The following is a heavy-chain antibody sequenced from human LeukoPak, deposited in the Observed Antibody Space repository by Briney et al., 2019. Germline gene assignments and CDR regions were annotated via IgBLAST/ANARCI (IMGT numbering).Heavy chain of an antibody. D-gene: IGHD3-10*01. CDR1: GGTFSSYA. V-gene: IGHV1-69*06. Sequence: ASVKVSCKASGGTFSSYAISWVRQARGQGPEWMGGIIPVFGTANYAQKFQGRVTITAAKSTSTAYMELSSLRSEDTAVYYCARPRFPYYRLSGADYYYMDVWGKGTTVTVSS. J-gene: IGHJ6*03. CDR2: IIPVFGTA. CDR3: ARPRFPYYRLSGADYYYMDV.